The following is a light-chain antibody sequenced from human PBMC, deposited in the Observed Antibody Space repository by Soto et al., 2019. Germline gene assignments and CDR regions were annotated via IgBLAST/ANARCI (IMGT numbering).Light chain of an antibody. CDR1: QSVSSSY. Sequence: EIVFTQSPFTLSFSPLERASLSCRASQSVSSSYLAWYQQKPGQAPRLLIYGASNRATGIPARFSGSGSGTDFTLTISSLEPEDFAVYYCQQRSNWPPWTFGQGTKVDIK. CDR3: QQRSNWPPWT. V-gene: IGKV3-11*01. CDR2: GAS. J-gene: IGKJ1*01.